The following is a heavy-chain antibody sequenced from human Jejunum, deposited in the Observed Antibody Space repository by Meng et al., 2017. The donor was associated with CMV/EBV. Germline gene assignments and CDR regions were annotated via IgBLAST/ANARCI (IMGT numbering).Heavy chain of an antibody. CDR2: IFHSGET. CDR3: GHPPSGY. J-gene: IGHJ4*02. V-gene: IGHV4/OR15-8*02. D-gene: IGHD3-10*01. CDR1: GGSLIGTNG. Sequence: QVQLQESGPGLRKPSQTLSLTCAVSGGSLIGTNGRNWVLQPPGGGVEWIGEIFHSGETNYNPYLKSRITISIDNSKNQFALKLTSMTAADTAVYFCGHPPSGYWGQGILVTVSS.